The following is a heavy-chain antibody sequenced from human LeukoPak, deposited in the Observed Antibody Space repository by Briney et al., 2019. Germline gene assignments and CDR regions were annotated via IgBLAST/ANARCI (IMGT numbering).Heavy chain of an antibody. V-gene: IGHV3-23*01. CDR1: GFTFRNFA. D-gene: IGHD7-27*01. Sequence: GGSLRLSCAASGFTFRNFAMSWVRQAPGKGLEWVSAISGDGVYIYYIDSVKGRFTTSRDNSRDTLFLQMNSLRAEGTALYYCAKGGADDWGETWGQGTLVTVSS. CDR2: ISGDGVYI. CDR3: AKGGADDWGET. J-gene: IGHJ5*02.